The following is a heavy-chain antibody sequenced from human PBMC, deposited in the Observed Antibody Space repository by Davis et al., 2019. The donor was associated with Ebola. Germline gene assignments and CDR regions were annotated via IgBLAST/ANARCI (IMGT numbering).Heavy chain of an antibody. CDR2: INSDGSST. V-gene: IGHV3-74*01. D-gene: IGHD3-16*01. CDR1: GFTFSSYW. Sequence: GESLKISCAASGFTFSSYWMHWVRQAPGKGLVWVSRINSDGSSTSYADSVKGRFTISRDNAKNTLYLQMNSLRAEDTAVYYCARDKGAGNYYFDYWGQGTLVTVSS. J-gene: IGHJ4*02. CDR3: ARDKGAGNYYFDY.